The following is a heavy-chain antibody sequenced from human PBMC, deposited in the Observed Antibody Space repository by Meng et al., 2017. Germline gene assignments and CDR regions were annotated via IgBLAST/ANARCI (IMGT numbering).Heavy chain of an antibody. CDR2: INSYSGDT. D-gene: IGHD3-22*01. J-gene: IGHJ5*02. V-gene: IGHV1-18*01. Sequence: VQRVQSGAEVQKPGASVKVACKASGYIFTSYGTHWVRQDPGQGLEWIGWINSYSGDTNYTQTLQGRVTLPKEPSTSTAYMELRSLRSDDTAVYYCAREERGSGDSWGQGTLVTVSS. CDR3: AREERGSGDS. CDR1: GYIFTSYG.